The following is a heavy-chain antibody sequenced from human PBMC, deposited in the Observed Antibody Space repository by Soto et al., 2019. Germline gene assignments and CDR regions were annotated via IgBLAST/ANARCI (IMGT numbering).Heavy chain of an antibody. CDR3: ARDAYSSSWRALDY. V-gene: IGHV3-33*01. J-gene: IGHJ4*02. D-gene: IGHD6-13*01. CDR1: GFTFSSYG. CDR2: IWYDGSNK. Sequence: GGSLRLSCAASGFTFSSYGMHWVRQAPGKGLERVAVIWYDGSNKYYADSVKGRFTISRDNSKNTLYLQMNSLRAEDTAVYYCARDAYSSSWRALDYWGQGTLVTVSS.